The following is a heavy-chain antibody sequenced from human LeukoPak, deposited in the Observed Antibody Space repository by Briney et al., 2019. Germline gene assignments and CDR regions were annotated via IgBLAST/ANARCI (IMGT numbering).Heavy chain of an antibody. D-gene: IGHD3-3*01. Sequence: SETLSLTCTVSGASMSRYYWSWIRQPPGKGLEWIAYVYDSGITNYNPSLKSRVTISQDTSKNQFSLNLSSVTAADTAVYYCAREYDFWSGYYYFDYWGQGTLVTVSS. CDR3: AREYDFWSGYYYFDY. CDR1: GASMSRYY. CDR2: VYDSGIT. V-gene: IGHV4-59*12. J-gene: IGHJ4*02.